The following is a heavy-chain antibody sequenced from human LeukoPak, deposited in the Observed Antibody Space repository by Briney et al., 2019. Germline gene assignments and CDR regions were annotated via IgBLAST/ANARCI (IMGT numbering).Heavy chain of an antibody. Sequence: GASVNVSCKASGYSFTNYFITWVRLARGQGPEWVGWISTYNGNTVYAQQFQGRVTMTRDTFTTTAYMELRSLTSDDTAVYFCVRESRGIVVPNDAFDLWGQGTLVTVSS. CDR1: GYSFTNYF. CDR2: ISTYNGNT. J-gene: IGHJ3*01. CDR3: VRESRGIVVPNDAFDL. D-gene: IGHD2-21*01. V-gene: IGHV1-18*01.